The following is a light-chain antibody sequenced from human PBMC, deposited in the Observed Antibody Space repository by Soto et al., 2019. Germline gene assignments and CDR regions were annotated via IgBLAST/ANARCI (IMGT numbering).Light chain of an antibody. CDR3: QSYDSSLSGSNV. J-gene: IGLJ1*01. CDR1: SSNIGAGYD. CDR2: NNN. Sequence: QSLLTQPPSVSGAPGQRVTISCTGSSSNIGAGYDVHWYQQLPGTAPKLLIYNNNNRPSGVPDRFSGSKSGTSASLAITGLQAEDEADYYCQSYDSSLSGSNVFGTGTKVTVL. V-gene: IGLV1-40*01.